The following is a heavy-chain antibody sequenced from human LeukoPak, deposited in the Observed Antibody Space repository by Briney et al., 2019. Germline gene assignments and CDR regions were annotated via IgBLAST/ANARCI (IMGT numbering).Heavy chain of an antibody. V-gene: IGHV3-48*01. Sequence: GGSLRLSCAASGFTFSSYSMNWVRQAPRKGLEWVSYISSSSSTIYYADSVKGRFTISRDNAKNSLYLQMNSLRAEDTAVYYCARALTYYYDSSGVPPNDAFDIWGQGTMVTVSS. D-gene: IGHD3-22*01. J-gene: IGHJ3*02. CDR2: ISSSSSTI. CDR3: ARALTYYYDSSGVPPNDAFDI. CDR1: GFTFSSYS.